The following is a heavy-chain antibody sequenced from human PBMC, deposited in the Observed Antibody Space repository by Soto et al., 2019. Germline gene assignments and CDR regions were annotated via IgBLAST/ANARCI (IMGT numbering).Heavy chain of an antibody. Sequence: SVTMSVTSTVACGKIISRGFHRGWKKKPPGKGLEWIGSIYYSGSTYYSPSLKSRVTISVDTSKNQFSLKLSSVTAADTAVYYCARRERAAGTDWWFDPWGQGTLVTVSS. CDR2: IYYSGST. CDR3: ARRERAAGTDWWFDP. J-gene: IGHJ5*02. D-gene: IGHD6-13*01. CDR1: CGKIISRGFH. V-gene: IGHV4-39*01.